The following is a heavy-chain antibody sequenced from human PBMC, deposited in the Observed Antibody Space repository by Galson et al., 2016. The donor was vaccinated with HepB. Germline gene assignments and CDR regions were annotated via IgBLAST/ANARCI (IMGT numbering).Heavy chain of an antibody. Sequence: SLRLSCAAFGFTFSRNAMHWVRQAPGKGLEWVTFISYDGSNKYYADSVKGRFTISRDNSKTTLYLQMNSLRAEDTAVYYCAKDPYYYGSGSYLYFHYWGQGTLATVSS. CDR2: ISYDGSNK. V-gene: IGHV3-30*04. CDR1: GFTFSRNA. J-gene: IGHJ4*02. D-gene: IGHD3-10*01. CDR3: AKDPYYYGSGSYLYFHY.